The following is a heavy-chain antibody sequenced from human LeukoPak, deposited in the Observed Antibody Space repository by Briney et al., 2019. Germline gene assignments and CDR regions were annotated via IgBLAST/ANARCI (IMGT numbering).Heavy chain of an antibody. CDR2: IYSGGST. J-gene: IGHJ3*02. CDR3: AREESHLLLWFGEGPNHDAFDI. V-gene: IGHV3-53*01. Sequence: GGSLRLSCAASGFTVSSNYMSWVRQAPGKGLEWVSVIYSGGSTYYADSVKGRFTISRDNAKNSLYLQMNSLRAEDTAVYYCAREESHLLLWFGEGPNHDAFDIWGQGTMVTVSS. CDR1: GFTVSSNY. D-gene: IGHD3-10*01.